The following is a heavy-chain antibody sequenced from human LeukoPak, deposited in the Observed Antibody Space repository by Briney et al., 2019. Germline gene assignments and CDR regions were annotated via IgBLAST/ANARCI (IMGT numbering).Heavy chain of an antibody. J-gene: IGHJ4*02. CDR1: GYSFTSYW. Sequence: GESLKISCKGSGYSFTSYWIGWVRQMPGKGLEWMGIIYPGDSDTRYSPSFQGQVTISADKSISTAYLQWSSLKASDAAMYYCARQKYYYDSSGYPYYFDYWGQGTLVTVSS. CDR3: ARQKYYYDSSGYPYYFDY. D-gene: IGHD3-22*01. CDR2: IYPGDSDT. V-gene: IGHV5-51*01.